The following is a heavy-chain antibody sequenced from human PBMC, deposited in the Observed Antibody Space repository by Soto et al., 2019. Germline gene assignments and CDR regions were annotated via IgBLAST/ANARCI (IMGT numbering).Heavy chain of an antibody. CDR1: GFIFSGSA. D-gene: IGHD2-2*02. Sequence: GGSLRLSCAASGFIFSGSAIHWVRQASGKGLEWVGRIRSRANNFATSSAASVKGRFTFSRDDSKNTAYLQMNTLKPEDTAVYYCARGQGAAIGDYYYHGMDVWGEGTTVTVSS. CDR2: IRSRANNFAT. J-gene: IGHJ6*04. V-gene: IGHV3-73*01. CDR3: ARGQGAAIGDYYYHGMDV.